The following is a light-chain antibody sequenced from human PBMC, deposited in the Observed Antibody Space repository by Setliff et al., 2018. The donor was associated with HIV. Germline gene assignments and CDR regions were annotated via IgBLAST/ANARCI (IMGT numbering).Light chain of an antibody. CDR1: ISDVGGFNY. CDR2: DVT. CDR3: GAYTSSSTQI. V-gene: IGLV2-14*03. J-gene: IGLJ1*01. Sequence: QSVLTQPASVSGSPGQSITISCTGTISDVGGFNYVSWYQQHPGRVPKLILYDVTNRPSGISNRFSGSKSGNTASLTISGLQADDEADYYCGAYTSSSTQILGTGTKVTVL.